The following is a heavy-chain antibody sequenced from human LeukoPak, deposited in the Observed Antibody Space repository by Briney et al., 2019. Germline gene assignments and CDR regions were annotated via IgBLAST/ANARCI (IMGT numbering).Heavy chain of an antibody. Sequence: PSETLPLTCTVSGGSISSNWGWIRQPPGKGLEWIGEINHSGSTNYNPSLKSRVTISVDTSKNQFSLKLSSVTAADTAVYYCARGGLRPLHYYYYMDVWGKGTTVTVSS. J-gene: IGHJ6*03. CDR3: ARGGLRPLHYYYYMDV. CDR1: GGSISSN. V-gene: IGHV4-34*01. CDR2: INHSGST.